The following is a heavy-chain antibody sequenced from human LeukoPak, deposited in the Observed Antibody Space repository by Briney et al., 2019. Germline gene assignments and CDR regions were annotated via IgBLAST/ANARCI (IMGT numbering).Heavy chain of an antibody. CDR1: GDTFTTYA. D-gene: IGHD2-8*01. CDR3: ARAGIPGYCTNVTCSNWLDP. V-gene: IGHV1-69*06. CDR2: IIPMFGTP. J-gene: IGHJ5*02. Sequence: SVEVSCKASGDTFTTYAIIWVRQAPGQGLEWMGGIIPMFGTPNYAQRLQGRVTITADKSTKTAYMELSSLRSEDTAVYYCARAGIPGYCTNVTCSNWLDPWGQGTLVTVSS.